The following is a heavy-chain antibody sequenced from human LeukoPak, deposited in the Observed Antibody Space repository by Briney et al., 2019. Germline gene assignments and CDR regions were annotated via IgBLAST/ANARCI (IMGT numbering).Heavy chain of an antibody. J-gene: IGHJ5*02. Sequence: SVKVSCKATGGTFSSYAISWVRQAPGQGLEWMGGIIPIFGTANYAQKFQGRVTITTDESTSTAYMELSSLRSEDTAVYYCASANPGWFDPWGQGTLVTVSS. V-gene: IGHV1-69*05. CDR2: IIPIFGTA. CDR3: ASANPGWFDP. CDR1: GGTFSSYA.